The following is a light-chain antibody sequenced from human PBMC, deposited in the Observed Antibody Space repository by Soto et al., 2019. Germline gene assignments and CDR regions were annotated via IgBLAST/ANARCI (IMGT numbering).Light chain of an antibody. Sequence: QSVLTQPPSVSGAPGQRVTISCTGSSSNIGAHFDVHWYQQLPGTAPKVLIYGNMNRPSGVPDRFSGSKSGTSASLAIAGLQADDEADYYCQSYDNGLSGWVFGGGTKLTVL. J-gene: IGLJ3*02. CDR2: GNM. CDR1: SSNIGAHFD. V-gene: IGLV1-40*01. CDR3: QSYDNGLSGWV.